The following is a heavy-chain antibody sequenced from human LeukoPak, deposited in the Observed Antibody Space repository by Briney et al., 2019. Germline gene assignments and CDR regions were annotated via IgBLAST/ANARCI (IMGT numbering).Heavy chain of an antibody. CDR2: IRYDGTNK. J-gene: IGHJ4*02. Sequence: GGSLRLSCAASGFTFSTYGMHWVRQAPGEGLEWVAFIRYDGTNKYYADSVRGRFTISRDNSKNTLYLQMNSLRAEDTAVYYCAKGAHYFGSGSFRRGHYFDSWGQGTLVTVSS. CDR1: GFTFSTYG. D-gene: IGHD3-10*01. CDR3: AKGAHYFGSGSFRRGHYFDS. V-gene: IGHV3-30*02.